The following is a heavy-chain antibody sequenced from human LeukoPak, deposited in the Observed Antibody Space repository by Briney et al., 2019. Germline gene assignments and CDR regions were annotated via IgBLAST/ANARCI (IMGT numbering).Heavy chain of an antibody. V-gene: IGHV1-46*01. CDR1: GYTITNNY. Sequence: ASVKVSCKASGYTITNNYMHWVRHAPGQGLEWMGVINPSGTGTSYAQKFQGRITMRRDTSTSTVYMERSSLRSEDTAVYSCARDRCSGGSCYHGYFDYWGQGTLVSASS. CDR3: ARDRCSGGSCYHGYFDY. D-gene: IGHD2-15*01. J-gene: IGHJ4*02. CDR2: INPSGTGT.